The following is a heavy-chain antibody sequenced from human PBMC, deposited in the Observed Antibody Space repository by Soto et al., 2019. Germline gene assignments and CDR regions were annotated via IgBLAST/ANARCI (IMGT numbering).Heavy chain of an antibody. Sequence: GASVKVSCKASGYTFTGYYMHWVRQAPGQGLEWMGWINPNSGGTNYAQKFQGWVTMTRDTSISTAYMELSRLRSDDTAVYYCARSLGQLQYYYYYGMDVWGQRTTVTVSS. CDR1: GYTFTGYY. V-gene: IGHV1-2*04. J-gene: IGHJ6*02. CDR2: INPNSGGT. CDR3: ARSLGQLQYYYYYGMDV. D-gene: IGHD6-6*01.